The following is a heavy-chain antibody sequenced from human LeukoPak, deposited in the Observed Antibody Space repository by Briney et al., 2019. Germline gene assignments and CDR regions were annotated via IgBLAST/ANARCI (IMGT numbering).Heavy chain of an antibody. Sequence: ASVKVSCKASGYTFTSYDINWVRQATGQGLEWMGWMNPNSGNTGYAQKFQGRVTITRNTSISTAYMELSSLRSEDTAVYYCARTTYCSSTSCYGLPGAFDIWGQGTMVTVSS. CDR2: MNPNSGNT. V-gene: IGHV1-8*03. J-gene: IGHJ3*02. D-gene: IGHD2-2*01. CDR3: ARTTYCSSTSCYGLPGAFDI. CDR1: GYTFTSYD.